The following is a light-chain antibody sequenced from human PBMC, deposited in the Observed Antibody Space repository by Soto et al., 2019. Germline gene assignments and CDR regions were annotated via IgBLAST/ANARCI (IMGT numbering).Light chain of an antibody. J-gene: IGLJ1*01. CDR1: SSDVGSYNL. V-gene: IGLV2-23*01. CDR3: CSSAGGGSYV. CDR2: EGS. Sequence: QSVLTQPASVSGSPGQSITISCTGSSSDVGSYNLVSWYQQHPGKAPKLMIYEGSKRPSGVSNRFSGSKSGNTASLTISGLQAEVEADYYCCSSAGGGSYVFGPGTKLTVL.